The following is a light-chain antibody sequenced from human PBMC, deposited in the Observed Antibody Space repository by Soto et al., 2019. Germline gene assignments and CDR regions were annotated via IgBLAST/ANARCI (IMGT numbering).Light chain of an antibody. CDR3: AAWDESLKVV. CDR2: SSN. V-gene: IGLV1-44*01. Sequence: QSVLTQPPSASGTPGQRVTISCSGSSSNIGSNTVNWYQQLPGTAPKLLIYSSNQRPSGVPDRFSGSKSGTSASLAISGLQSEDEADYYCAAWDESLKVVFGGGTKVTVL. J-gene: IGLJ2*01. CDR1: SSNIGSNT.